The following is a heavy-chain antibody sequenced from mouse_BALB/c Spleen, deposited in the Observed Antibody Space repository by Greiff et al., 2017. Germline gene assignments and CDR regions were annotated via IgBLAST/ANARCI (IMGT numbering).Heavy chain of an antibody. CDR1: GFTFTDYY. Sequence: EVQLVQSGGGLVQPGGSLRLSCATSGFTFTDYYMRWVRQPPGKALEWVGFIRNKANGYTTEYSASVKARFTIARDNSQNILYLQMNTLRAEDSATYYCARDKGWYGAMDYWGQGTSVTVSA. V-gene: IGHV7-3*02. CDR3: ARDKGWYGAMDY. D-gene: IGHD2-1*01. J-gene: IGHJ4*01. CDR2: IRNKANGYTT.